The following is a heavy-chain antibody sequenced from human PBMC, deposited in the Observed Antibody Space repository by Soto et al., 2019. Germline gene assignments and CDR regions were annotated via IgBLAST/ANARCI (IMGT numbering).Heavy chain of an antibody. V-gene: IGHV1-69*01. CDR1: GGTFSSYA. CDR2: IIPIFGTA. Sequence: QVQLVQSGAEVKKPGSSVKVSCKASGGTFSSYAISWVRQAPGQGLEWMGGIIPIFGTANYAQKFQGRVTITADESTSTAYTELSSLRSEDTAVYYCARDRGGSYNHYYYGMDVWGQGTTVTVSS. CDR3: ARDRGGSYNHYYYGMDV. J-gene: IGHJ6*02. D-gene: IGHD1-26*01.